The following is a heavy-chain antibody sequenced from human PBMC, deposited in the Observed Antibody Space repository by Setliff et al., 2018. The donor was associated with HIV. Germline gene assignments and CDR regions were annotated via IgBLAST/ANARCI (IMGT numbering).Heavy chain of an antibody. J-gene: IGHJ3*02. Sequence: ASVKVSCKASGYTFTDYYIHWVRQAPGQGLEWMGWINSASGGTNYAQNFQGRVTVTSDTSINTAYVELNRLKYDDTAVYYCARDYLHVFDIWGQGTMVTVSS. V-gene: IGHV1-2*02. CDR3: ARDYLHVFDI. CDR2: INSASGGT. CDR1: GYTFTDYY.